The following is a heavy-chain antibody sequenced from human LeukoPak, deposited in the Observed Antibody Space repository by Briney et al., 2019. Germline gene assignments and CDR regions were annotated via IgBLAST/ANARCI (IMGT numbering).Heavy chain of an antibody. V-gene: IGHV3-7*01. CDR3: ARLSTAVAAGDY. CDR2: IKQDGSEK. Sequence: GGSLRLSCAASGFTFSNYWMSWVRQAPGKGLEWVANIKQDGSEKYYVDSVKGRFTTSRDNAKNSLYLQMNSLRAEDTAVYYCARLSTAVAAGDYWGQGTLVTVSS. J-gene: IGHJ4*02. CDR1: GFTFSNYW. D-gene: IGHD6-19*01.